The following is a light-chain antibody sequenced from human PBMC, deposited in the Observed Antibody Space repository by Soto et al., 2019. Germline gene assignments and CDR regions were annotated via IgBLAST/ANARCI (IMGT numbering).Light chain of an antibody. CDR2: SNN. CDR1: SSNIGANS. V-gene: IGLV1-44*01. Sequence: QSVLTQPPSASGAPGQTVTISCSGSSSNIGANSVNWYQQVPGKAPKFLISSNNQRPSGVPDRFSGSKSGTSASLAISGLQSEDEADYYCSSYTTSSTRVFGTGTKVTVL. CDR3: SSYTTSSTRV. J-gene: IGLJ1*01.